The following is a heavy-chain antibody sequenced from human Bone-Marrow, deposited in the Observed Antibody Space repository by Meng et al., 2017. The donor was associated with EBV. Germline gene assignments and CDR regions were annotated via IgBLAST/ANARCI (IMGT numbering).Heavy chain of an antibody. CDR1: GYTFTSYA. Sequence: VQLVQSGAEVKKPGASVKVSCKASGYTFTSYAMHWVRQAPGKGLVWVSRINSDGSSTSYADSVKGRFTISRDNAKNTLYLQMNSLRAEDTAVYYCASPMVQGITWGQGTLVTVSS. D-gene: IGHD3-10*01. CDR2: INSDGSST. V-gene: IGHV3-74*02. CDR3: ASPMVQGIT. J-gene: IGHJ5*02.